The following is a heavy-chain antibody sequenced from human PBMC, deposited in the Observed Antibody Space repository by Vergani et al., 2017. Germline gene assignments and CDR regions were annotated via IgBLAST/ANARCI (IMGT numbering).Heavy chain of an antibody. V-gene: IGHV1-69*12. J-gene: IGHJ6*02. D-gene: IGHD6-13*01. Sequence: QVQLVQSGAEVKKPGSSVKVSCKASGGTFSSYAISWVRQAPGQGLEWMGGIIPIFGTANYAQKFQGRVTITADESTSTAYMELRSLRSEDTAVYYCAREGEYISSWGQRYYYYGMDVWGQGTTVTVSS. CDR3: AREGEYISSWGQRYYYYGMDV. CDR1: GGTFSSYA. CDR2: IIPIFGTA.